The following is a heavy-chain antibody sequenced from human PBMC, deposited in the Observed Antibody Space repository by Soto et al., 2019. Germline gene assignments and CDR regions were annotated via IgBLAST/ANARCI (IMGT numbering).Heavy chain of an antibody. CDR2: ISSSSSTI. V-gene: IGHV3-48*02. J-gene: IGHJ3*02. CDR3: ARKGFLEWLAEDAFDI. D-gene: IGHD3-3*01. Sequence: GSLRVACAASVFTCSSYSMNWVRQGPGKGLEWVSYISSSSSTIYYADSVKGRFTISRDNAKNSLYLQMNSLRDEDTAVYYCARKGFLEWLAEDAFDIWGQGTMVTVSS. CDR1: VFTCSSYS.